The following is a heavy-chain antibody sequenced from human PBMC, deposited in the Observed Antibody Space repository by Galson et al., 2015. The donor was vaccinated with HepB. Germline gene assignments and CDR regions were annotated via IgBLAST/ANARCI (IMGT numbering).Heavy chain of an antibody. J-gene: IGHJ2*01. V-gene: IGHV3-15*07. CDR3: TRDPYYYDSSGSDMWLSVRDWYFDL. D-gene: IGHD3-22*01. Sequence: SLRLSCAASGFTFSNAWMNWVRQAPGKGLEWVGRIKSKTDGGTTDYAAPVKGRFTISRDDSKNTLYLQMNSLKTEDTAVYYCTRDPYYYDSSGSDMWLSVRDWYFDLWGRGTLVTVSS. CDR1: GFTFSNAW. CDR2: IKSKTDGGTT.